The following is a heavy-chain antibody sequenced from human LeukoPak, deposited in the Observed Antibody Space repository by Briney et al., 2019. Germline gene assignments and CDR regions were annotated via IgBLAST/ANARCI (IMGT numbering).Heavy chain of an antibody. CDR3: ARPRTYSSSWSPFDY. J-gene: IGHJ4*02. D-gene: IGHD6-13*01. CDR2: ISPGSSYT. V-gene: IGHV3-11*06. CDR1: GFTFSDYY. Sequence: PGRSLRLSCAASGFTFSDYYMSWIRRAPGKGLEWVAYISPGSSYTHYADSVKGRFTISRDNAKNTLYLQMNSLRAEDTAVYYCARPRTYSSSWSPFDYWGQGTLVTVSS.